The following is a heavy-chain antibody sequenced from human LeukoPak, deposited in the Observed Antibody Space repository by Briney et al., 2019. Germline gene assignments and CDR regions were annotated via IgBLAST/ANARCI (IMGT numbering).Heavy chain of an antibody. J-gene: IGHJ3*02. CDR2: IHYSGST. D-gene: IGHD4-11*01. CDR3: ARGDSNCAFDI. V-gene: IGHV4-59*01. CDR1: GGSISSYY. Sequence: ASETLSLTCTVSGGSISSYYWSWIRQPPGKGLEWIGYIHYSGSTNHNPSLKSRVTISADTSKNHFSLKLSSVTAADTAVYYCARGDSNCAFDIWGQGTMVTVSS.